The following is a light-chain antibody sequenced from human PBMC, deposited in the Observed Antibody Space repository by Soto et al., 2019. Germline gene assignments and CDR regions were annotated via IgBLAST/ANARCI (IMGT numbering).Light chain of an antibody. V-gene: IGKV3-20*01. Sequence: EIVLTQSPGTLSLSPGERATLSCGASQSVRGNYLAWYQHKPGQAPRLLIYGSSTRAPGIPDRFSATGSGTDFTLTISRLEPDDSAVSLCQQYGGSPPYTFGQGTKVEIK. CDR3: QQYGGSPPYT. CDR2: GSS. CDR1: QSVRGNY. J-gene: IGKJ2*01.